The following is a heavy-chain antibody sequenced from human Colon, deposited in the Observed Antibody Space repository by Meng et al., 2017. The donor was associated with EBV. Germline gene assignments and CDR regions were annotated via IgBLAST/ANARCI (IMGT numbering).Heavy chain of an antibody. CDR3: ASFDHIPRRNYFDY. Sequence: GQLHESCPGLVEPSQTLSLTCTVSGGSMSSGNYYWSWIRQPPGKGLEWIGYIHHSGSAYYNPSLKSRVSISVDTSKNQFSLNLNSMTAADTAVYYCASFDHIPRRNYFDYWGQGTLVTVSS. D-gene: IGHD2-21*01. CDR1: GGSMSSGNYY. V-gene: IGHV4-30-4*01. J-gene: IGHJ4*02. CDR2: IHHSGSA.